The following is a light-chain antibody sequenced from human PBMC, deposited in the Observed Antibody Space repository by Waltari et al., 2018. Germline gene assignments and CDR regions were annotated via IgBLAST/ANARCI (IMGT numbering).Light chain of an antibody. V-gene: IGKV3-20*01. CDR3: QNYVRLPAT. Sequence: EIVLTQSPVTLSLSPGERATLSCRASQSVASALAWYQQKPGQPPRPLIYNTYTRATGVPDRFSGGGSGTDFSLTISRLEPEDFAVYYCQNYVRLPATFGQGTKVEIK. CDR2: NTY. CDR1: QSVASA. J-gene: IGKJ1*01.